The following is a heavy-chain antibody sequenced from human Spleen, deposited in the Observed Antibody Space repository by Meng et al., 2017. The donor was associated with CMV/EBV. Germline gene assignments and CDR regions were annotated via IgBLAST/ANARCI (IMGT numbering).Heavy chain of an antibody. D-gene: IGHD5-12*01. CDR1: GYTFTDYY. Sequence: ASVKVSCKASGYTFTDYYIHWVRQAPGQGLEWMGWINPNSGGTNYAQKFQGRATMTRDTSISTAYMELSRLRSDDTAVYYCARSRYSGYDWDYWGQGTLVTVSS. CDR3: ARSRYSGYDWDY. J-gene: IGHJ4*02. V-gene: IGHV1-2*02. CDR2: INPNSGGT.